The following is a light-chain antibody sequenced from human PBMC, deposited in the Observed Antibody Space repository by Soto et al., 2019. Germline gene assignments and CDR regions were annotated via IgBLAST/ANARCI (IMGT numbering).Light chain of an antibody. Sequence: DIQMTQSPSSLSASVGDRVTITCRASQSISSYLNWYQQKPGKAHKLLIYAASSLQSGVPSRFSGSGSGTDFTLTIISLQPEDFATYYCQQSYSTPITFGQGTRLEIK. V-gene: IGKV1-39*01. CDR1: QSISSY. CDR2: AAS. J-gene: IGKJ5*01. CDR3: QQSYSTPIT.